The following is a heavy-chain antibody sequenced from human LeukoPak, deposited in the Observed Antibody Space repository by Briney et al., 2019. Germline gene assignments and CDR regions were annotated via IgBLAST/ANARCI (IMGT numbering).Heavy chain of an antibody. V-gene: IGHV3-15*01. D-gene: IGHD3-22*01. CDR1: GFTFSNAW. CDR3: AREEKYYYDRSGYQDY. Sequence: GGSLRLSCAASGFTFSNAWMSWVRQAPGKGLEWVGRIKSKTDGGTTDYAAPVKGRFTISRDDSKNTLYLQMNSLKTEDTAVYYCAREEKYYYDRSGYQDYWGQGILVTVSS. CDR2: IKSKTDGGTT. J-gene: IGHJ4*02.